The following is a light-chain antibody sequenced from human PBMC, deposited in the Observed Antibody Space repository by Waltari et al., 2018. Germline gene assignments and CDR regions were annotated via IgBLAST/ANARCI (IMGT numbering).Light chain of an antibody. CDR1: QSVRSN. Sequence: EIVMTQSPGTLSVSPGERANLSCRASQSVRSNLAWYQQRPGQAPRLLSFGASTRVTGVPARFRGSGSGTEFTLTISSVQSEDLAVYYCQQYNNWPPFTFGGGTKVEIK. V-gene: IGKV3-15*01. CDR2: GAS. CDR3: QQYNNWPPFT. J-gene: IGKJ4*01.